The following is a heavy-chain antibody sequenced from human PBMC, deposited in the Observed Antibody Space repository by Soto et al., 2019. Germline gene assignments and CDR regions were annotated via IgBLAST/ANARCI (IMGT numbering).Heavy chain of an antibody. V-gene: IGHV3-30-3*01. J-gene: IGHJ5*02. CDR1: GSSFPNYP. D-gene: IGHD4-4*01. Sequence: GGSLRLSCAASGSSFPNYPMHWVRQTPDKGLEWLAVISHDGVTKNSADSVKGRFSISRDNYRNRLYLDMNSLRTEDTAMYYCVRGGYSSSWERLDPWGQGTLVTVSS. CDR3: VRGGYSSSWERLDP. CDR2: ISHDGVTK.